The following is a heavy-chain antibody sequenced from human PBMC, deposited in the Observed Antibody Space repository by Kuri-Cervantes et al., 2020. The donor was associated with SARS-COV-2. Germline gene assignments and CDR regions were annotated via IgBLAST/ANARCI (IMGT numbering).Heavy chain of an antibody. CDR3: ARDTEGSSWYSYAFDI. D-gene: IGHD6-13*01. Sequence: GGSLRLSCAASGFTFSSYEMNWVRQAPGKGLEWDSYISSSSSYTNYADSVEGRFTISRDNSKNTLYLQMNSLRAEDTAVYYCARDTEGSSWYSYAFDIWGQGTMVAVSS. V-gene: IGHV3-21*05. CDR1: GFTFSSYE. J-gene: IGHJ3*02. CDR2: ISSSSSYT.